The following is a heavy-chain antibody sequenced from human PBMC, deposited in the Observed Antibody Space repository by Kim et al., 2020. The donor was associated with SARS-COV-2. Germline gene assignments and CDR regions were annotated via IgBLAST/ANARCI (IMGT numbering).Heavy chain of an antibody. D-gene: IGHD3-10*01. Sequence: ASVKVSCKVSGYTLTELSMHWVRQAPGKGLEWMGGFDPENGETIYAQKFQGRVTMTEDTSTDTAYMELSSLRSEDTAVYYCATAHVVRGIPTNYYYYYGMDVWRQGTTVTVSS. J-gene: IGHJ6*02. V-gene: IGHV1-24*01. CDR2: FDPENGET. CDR3: ATAHVVRGIPTNYYYYYGMDV. CDR1: GYTLTELS.